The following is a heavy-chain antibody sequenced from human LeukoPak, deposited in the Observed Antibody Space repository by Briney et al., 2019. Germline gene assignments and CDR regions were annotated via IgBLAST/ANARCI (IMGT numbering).Heavy chain of an antibody. J-gene: IGHJ3*02. V-gene: IGHV3-30*03. Sequence: SGGSLRLSCAASGFTFSSYGMHWVRQAPGKGLEWVAVISYDGSNKYYADSVKGRFTFSRDNAENSLYLQMNSLRAEDTGVYYCARSRRKQLDAFDIWGQGTKVTVSS. CDR3: ARSRRKQLDAFDI. CDR2: ISYDGSNK. CDR1: GFTFSSYG. D-gene: IGHD5-18*01.